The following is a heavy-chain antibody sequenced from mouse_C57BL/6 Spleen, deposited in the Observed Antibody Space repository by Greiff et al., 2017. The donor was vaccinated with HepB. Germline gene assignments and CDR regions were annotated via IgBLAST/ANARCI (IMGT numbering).Heavy chain of an antibody. Sequence: VKLMESGAELVKPGASVKLSCKASGYTFTEYTIHWVKQRSGQGLEWIGWFYPGSGSIKYNEKFKDKATLTADKSSSTVYMELSRLTSEDSAVYFCARHEDRSSYGYYFDYWGQGTTLTVSS. CDR1: GYTFTEYT. J-gene: IGHJ2*01. CDR2: FYPGSGSI. D-gene: IGHD1-1*01. CDR3: ARHEDRSSYGYYFDY. V-gene: IGHV1-62-2*01.